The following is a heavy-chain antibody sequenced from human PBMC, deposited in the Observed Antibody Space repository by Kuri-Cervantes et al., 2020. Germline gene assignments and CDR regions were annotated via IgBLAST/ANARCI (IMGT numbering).Heavy chain of an antibody. Sequence: ASVKVSCKASGYTFTSYGISWVRQAPGQGLEWMGWISAYNGNTNYAQKLQGRVTMTTDTSTGTAYMELRSLRSDDTAVYYCARWGLTVTTGGADYWGQGTLVTVSS. CDR1: GYTFTSYG. D-gene: IGHD4-17*01. J-gene: IGHJ4*02. V-gene: IGHV1-18*01. CDR3: ARWGLTVTTGGADY. CDR2: ISAYNGNT.